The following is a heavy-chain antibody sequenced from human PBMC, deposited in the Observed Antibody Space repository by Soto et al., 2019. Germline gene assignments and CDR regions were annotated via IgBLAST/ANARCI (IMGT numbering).Heavy chain of an antibody. Sequence: GGSLRLSCAVSGFTFSRYGMHWVRQAPGKGLEWVTVIWFDGSQSHYADSVKGRFTISRDDSKNTLYLQMDSLRAEDTAIYYCVGSESFYLDYWGQGTLVTVS. J-gene: IGHJ4*02. D-gene: IGHD3-10*01. CDR3: VGSESFYLDY. V-gene: IGHV3-33*01. CDR1: GFTFSRYG. CDR2: IWFDGSQS.